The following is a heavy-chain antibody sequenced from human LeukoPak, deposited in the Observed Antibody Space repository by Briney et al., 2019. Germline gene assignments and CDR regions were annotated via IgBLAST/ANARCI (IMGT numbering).Heavy chain of an antibody. Sequence: GGSLRLSCAASGFTFSSYGMHWVRQAPGKGLEWVAVISYDGSNKYYADSVKGRFTISRDNSKNTLYLQMNSLRAEDTAVYYCAKDLNVIVVVITGLAFDYWGQGTLVTVSS. V-gene: IGHV3-30*18. J-gene: IGHJ4*02. CDR2: ISYDGSNK. D-gene: IGHD3-22*01. CDR1: GFTFSSYG. CDR3: AKDLNVIVVVITGLAFDY.